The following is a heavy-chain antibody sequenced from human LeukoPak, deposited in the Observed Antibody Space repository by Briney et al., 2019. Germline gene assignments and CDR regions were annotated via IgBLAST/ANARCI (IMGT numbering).Heavy chain of an antibody. CDR3: ARGIVVVVAATRWFDP. D-gene: IGHD2-15*01. J-gene: IGHJ5*02. Sequence: PSETLSLTCAVYGGSFSGYYWSWIRQPPGKGLEWIGEINHSGSTNYNPSLKSRVTISVDTSKNQFPLKLSSVTAADTAVYYCARGIVVVVAATRWFDPWGQGTLVTVSS. CDR1: GGSFSGYY. CDR2: INHSGST. V-gene: IGHV4-34*01.